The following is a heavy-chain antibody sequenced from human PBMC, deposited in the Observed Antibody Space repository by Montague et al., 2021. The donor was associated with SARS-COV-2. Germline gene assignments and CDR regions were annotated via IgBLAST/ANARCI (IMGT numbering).Heavy chain of an antibody. Sequence: SETLSLTCTVSGSSISSETHYWGWVRQPPGKGLEWIGSIFYSGSTYYNSSLKSRVSISVDTSMNQFSLRLRSVTAADTAVYYCASQPIPVTGSGEFDYWGPGTLVTVSS. CDR2: IFYSGST. CDR1: GSSISSETHY. V-gene: IGHV4-39*01. J-gene: IGHJ4*02. D-gene: IGHD6-19*01. CDR3: ASQPIPVTGSGEFDY.